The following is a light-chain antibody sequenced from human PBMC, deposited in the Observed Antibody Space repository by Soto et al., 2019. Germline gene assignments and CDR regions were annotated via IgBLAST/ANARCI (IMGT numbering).Light chain of an antibody. Sequence: EIVLTQSPGTLSLSPGERATLSCRASQSVSSSYLAWYQQKPGEAPRHLIYGASSRATGVPDRFSGSGSGTDITLTISRLEPEDFAVYYCQQYDSSPVTFGQGTKVEIK. J-gene: IGKJ1*01. CDR2: GAS. V-gene: IGKV3-20*01. CDR3: QQYDSSPVT. CDR1: QSVSSSY.